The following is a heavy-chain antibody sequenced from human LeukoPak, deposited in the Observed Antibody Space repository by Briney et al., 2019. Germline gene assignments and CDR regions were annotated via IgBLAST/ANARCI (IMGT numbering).Heavy chain of an antibody. V-gene: IGHV3-66*01. CDR3: ARDRADSSGYFGDYYYYGMDV. J-gene: IGHJ6*02. Sequence: PGGSLRLSCAAFGFTVSSNYMSWVRQAPGKGLEWVSVIYSGGSTYYADSVKGRFTISRDNSKNTLYLQMNSLRAEDTAVYYCARDRADSSGYFGDYYYYGMDVWGQGTTVTVSS. CDR2: IYSGGST. CDR1: GFTVSSNY. D-gene: IGHD3-22*01.